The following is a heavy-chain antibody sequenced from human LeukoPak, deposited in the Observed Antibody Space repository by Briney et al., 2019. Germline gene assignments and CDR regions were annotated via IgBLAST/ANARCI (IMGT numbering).Heavy chain of an antibody. CDR2: LNPKTGGT. CDR3: ASATAENDH. J-gene: IGHJ4*02. D-gene: IGHD1-14*01. V-gene: IGHV1-2*02. CDR1: GYTFTGYY. Sequence: GASVKVSCKASGYTFTGYYLHWVRQAPGQGLEWMGWLNPKTGGTSYAQKFQGRVTMTRDTSISTVNMELSRLTSDDTAVYYCASATAENDHWGQGTLVTVSS.